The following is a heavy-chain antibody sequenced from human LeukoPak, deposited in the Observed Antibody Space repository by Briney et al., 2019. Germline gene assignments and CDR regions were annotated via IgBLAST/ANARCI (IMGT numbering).Heavy chain of an antibody. V-gene: IGHV1-2*02. CDR2: INPNGGET. Sequence: ASVKVSCKASGYTFMDSYMHWVRQAPGQRPEWMAWINPNGGETHYAQKFRGRVILTLDTSINTAYMELNSLQYDDSAIYYCARDLTAGSSDYWGPGTLVTVSS. J-gene: IGHJ4*02. D-gene: IGHD3-10*01. CDR3: ARDLTAGSSDY. CDR1: GYTFMDSY.